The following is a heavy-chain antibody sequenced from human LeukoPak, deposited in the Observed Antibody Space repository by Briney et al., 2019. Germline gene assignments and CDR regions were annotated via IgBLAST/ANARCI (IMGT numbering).Heavy chain of an antibody. D-gene: IGHD3-3*01. CDR1: GFTFSNFA. CDR2: IRSNGDST. Sequence: PGGSLRLSCSASGFTFSNFAMHWVRQAPGKGLEHVSAIRSNGDSTYYTDSVKGRFTISRDNSQKTLYLQMSSLGAEDTGVYYCAVAIFGVVPPFDPWGQGTLVTVSS. V-gene: IGHV3-64D*09. J-gene: IGHJ5*02. CDR3: AVAIFGVVPPFDP.